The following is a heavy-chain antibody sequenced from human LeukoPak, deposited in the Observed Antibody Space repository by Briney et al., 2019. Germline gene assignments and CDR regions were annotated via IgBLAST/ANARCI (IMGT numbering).Heavy chain of an antibody. D-gene: IGHD2-2*01. J-gene: IGHJ5*02. CDR1: GGSFSGYY. V-gene: IGHV4-34*01. CDR3: AGDVVVPAAADWFDP. CDR2: INHSGST. Sequence: SETLSLTCAVYGGSFSGYYWSWIRQPPGKGLEWIGEINHSGSTNYNPSLKSRVTISVDTSKNQFSLKLSSVTAADTAVYYCAGDVVVPAAADWFDPWGQGTLVTVSS.